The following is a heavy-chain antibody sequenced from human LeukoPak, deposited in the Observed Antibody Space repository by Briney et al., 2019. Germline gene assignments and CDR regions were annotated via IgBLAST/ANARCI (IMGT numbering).Heavy chain of an antibody. CDR3: ARRISAAGMYH. D-gene: IGHD6-13*01. J-gene: IGHJ5*02. Sequence: SETLSLTCAVYGESFSGYYWSWIRQPPGKGLEWIGEINHSGSTNYNPSLKSRVTISVDTSKNQFSLRLSSVTAADTAVYYCARRISAAGMYHWGQGTLVTVSS. CDR2: INHSGST. CDR1: GESFSGYY. V-gene: IGHV4-34*01.